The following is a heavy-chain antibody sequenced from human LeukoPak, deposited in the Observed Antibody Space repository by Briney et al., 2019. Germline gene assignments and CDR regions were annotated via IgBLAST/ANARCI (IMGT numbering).Heavy chain of an antibody. CDR3: ARAAGGSYSHYLKYFQH. V-gene: IGHV4-34*01. CDR1: GGSFSDYS. D-gene: IGHD1-26*01. J-gene: IGHJ1*01. CDR2: INHSGST. Sequence: PSETLSLTCAVYGGSFSDYSWSWIRQPPGKGLEWIGEINHSGSTNYNPSLKSRVTISVDKSKNQFSLKLSSVIAADTAVYYCARAAGGSYSHYLKYFQHWGQGTLVTVSS.